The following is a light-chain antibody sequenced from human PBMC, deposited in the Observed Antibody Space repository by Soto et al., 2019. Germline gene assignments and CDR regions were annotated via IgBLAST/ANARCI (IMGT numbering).Light chain of an antibody. Sequence: LTQPASVSGSPGQSITISCTGTSSDIGGYNYISWYQQLPGKAPKFIIYDVRNRPSGVSNRFSGSRSGNTASLTISGLQAEDEADYYCSSYTSSSTVIFGGGTKLTVL. CDR1: SSDIGGYNY. CDR2: DVR. V-gene: IGLV2-14*01. J-gene: IGLJ2*01. CDR3: SSYTSSSTVI.